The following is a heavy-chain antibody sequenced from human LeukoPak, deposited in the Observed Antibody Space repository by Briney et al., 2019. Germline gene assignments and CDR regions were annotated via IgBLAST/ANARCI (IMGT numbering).Heavy chain of an antibody. J-gene: IGHJ4*02. CDR2: IQQDGSEK. V-gene: IGHV3-7*01. CDR1: GFTFSTYW. CDR3: ARRWVSGSNFDS. D-gene: IGHD1-14*01. Sequence: GGSLRLSCAASGFTFSTYWMSWVRQAPGKGLEWVANIQQDGSEKYYVDSVKGRFTISRDNAKNSLYLQMSSLRVEDTAVYYCARRWVSGSNFDSWGQGTLVTVSS.